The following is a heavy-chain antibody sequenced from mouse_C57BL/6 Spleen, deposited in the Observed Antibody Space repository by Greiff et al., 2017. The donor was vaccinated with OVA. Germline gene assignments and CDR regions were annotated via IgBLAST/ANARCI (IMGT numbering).Heavy chain of an antibody. Sequence: QVQLQQPGAELVRPGSSVKLSCKASGYTFTSYWMDWVKQRPGQGLEWIGNIYPSDSETHYNQKFKDKATLTVDKSSSTAYMQLSSLTSEDSAVYYGVREGPSFDYWGQGTTLTVSS. J-gene: IGHJ2*01. CDR3: VREGPSFDY. D-gene: IGHD3-3*01. CDR2: IYPSDSET. V-gene: IGHV1-61*01. CDR1: GYTFTSYW.